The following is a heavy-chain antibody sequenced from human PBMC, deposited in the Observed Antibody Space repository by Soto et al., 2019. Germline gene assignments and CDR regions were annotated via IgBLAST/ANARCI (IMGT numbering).Heavy chain of an antibody. J-gene: IGHJ4*02. V-gene: IGHV1-3*01. CDR1: GYTCTNYA. D-gene: IGHD3-9*01. CDR2: ITAGNGNT. CDR3: ERDWYYVILTAYPSPFDY. Sequence: QVQLVQSGAEVRKPGASVKVSCKTSGYTCTNYAMHWMRQAPGQRLEWMGRITAGNGNTKYSQKFQGRVTITRDTSASTAYMERSSLISDDTAVSYWERDWYYVILTAYPSPFDYWGQGTQVTVSS.